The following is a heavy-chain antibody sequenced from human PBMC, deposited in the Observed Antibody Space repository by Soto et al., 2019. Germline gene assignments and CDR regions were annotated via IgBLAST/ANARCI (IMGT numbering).Heavy chain of an antibody. V-gene: IGHV3-48*02. D-gene: IGHD3-22*01. Sequence: PGGSLRLCCAASGVSVRSYSMNWVRQAPGKGLEWVSYISSSSSTIYYADSVKGRFTISRDNAKSSLYLQMNSLRDEDTAVYYCAREPRYYYDSSGYLNWFDPWGQGTLVTVSS. CDR3: AREPRYYYDSSGYLNWFDP. CDR1: GVSVRSYS. J-gene: IGHJ5*02. CDR2: ISSSSSTI.